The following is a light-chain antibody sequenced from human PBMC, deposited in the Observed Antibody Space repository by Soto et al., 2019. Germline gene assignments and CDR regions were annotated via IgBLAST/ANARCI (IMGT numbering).Light chain of an antibody. CDR1: TSNIGSNY. Sequence: QSVLTQPPSASGTPGQRVTISCSGSTSNIGSNYVYWYQHLPGTAPKLLIYTDTQRPSGVPDRVSGSKSGTSASLAISGLRSEDEADYYCAAWDDNLRGYWVFGGGTQLTVL. CDR2: TDT. CDR3: AAWDDNLRGYWV. V-gene: IGLV1-47*02. J-gene: IGLJ2*01.